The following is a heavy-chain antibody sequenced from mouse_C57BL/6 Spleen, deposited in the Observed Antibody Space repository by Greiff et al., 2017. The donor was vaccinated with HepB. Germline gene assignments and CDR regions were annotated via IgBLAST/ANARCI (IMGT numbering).Heavy chain of an antibody. CDR1: GYTFTSYG. D-gene: IGHD1-1*01. CDR3: ARYGTTVVATG. J-gene: IGHJ2*01. Sequence: VKLQESGAELARPGASVKLSCKASGYTFTSYGISWVKQRTGQGLEWIGEIYPRSGNTYYNEKFKGKATLTADKSSSTAYMELRSLTSEDSAVYFCARYGTTVVATGWGQGTTLTVSS. V-gene: IGHV1-81*01. CDR2: IYPRSGNT.